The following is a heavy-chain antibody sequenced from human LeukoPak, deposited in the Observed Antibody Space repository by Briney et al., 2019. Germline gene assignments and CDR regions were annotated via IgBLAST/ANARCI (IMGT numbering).Heavy chain of an antibody. CDR2: IYHSGST. J-gene: IGHJ4*02. CDR3: ARATNVVARRFDY. Sequence: SETLSLTCAVSDASISSSNWWTWVRQPPGKGLEWIGEIYHSGSTNYNPSLKSRVTISVDKSKNQFSLKLNSVTAADTAVYYCARATNVVARRFDYWGQGTLVTVSS. D-gene: IGHD6-6*01. V-gene: IGHV4-4*02. CDR1: DASISSSNW.